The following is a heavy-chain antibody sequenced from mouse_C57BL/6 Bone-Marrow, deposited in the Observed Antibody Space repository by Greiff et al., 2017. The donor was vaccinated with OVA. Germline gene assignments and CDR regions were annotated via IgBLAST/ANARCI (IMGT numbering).Heavy chain of an antibody. CDR1: GYTFTSYW. Sequence: QVQLQQPGAELVRPGTSVKLSCKASGYTFTSYWMHWVKQRPGQGLEWIGVIDPSVSYTNYNQKFKGKATLTVDTSSSTEYMQLSSLTSEGYAGYCCARDYDCLDYWGQGTTLTVSS. CDR3: ARDYDCLDY. CDR2: IDPSVSYT. D-gene: IGHD2-4*01. V-gene: IGHV1-59*01. J-gene: IGHJ2*01.